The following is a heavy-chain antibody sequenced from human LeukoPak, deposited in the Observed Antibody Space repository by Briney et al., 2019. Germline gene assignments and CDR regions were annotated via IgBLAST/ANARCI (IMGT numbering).Heavy chain of an antibody. J-gene: IGHJ5*02. V-gene: IGHV4-4*02. CDR3: ARLIPGSYSYNWFDP. CDR2: IYHSGST. Sequence: PSETLSLTCAVSGGSISSSNWWSWVRQPPGKGLEWIGEIYHSGSTNYNPSLKSRVTISVDKSKNQFSLKLSSVTAADTAVYYCARLIPGSYSYNWFDPWGQGTLVTVSS. D-gene: IGHD3-10*01. CDR1: GGSISSSNW.